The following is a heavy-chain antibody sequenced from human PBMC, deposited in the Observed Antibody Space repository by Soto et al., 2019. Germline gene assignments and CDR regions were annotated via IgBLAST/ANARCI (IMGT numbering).Heavy chain of an antibody. D-gene: IGHD3-22*01. CDR2: ISSSGTGV. CDR3: ARVRGDSSGSYFVDH. CDR1: GFSLSDYY. Sequence: GGSLRLSCAVSGFSLSDYYISWIRQAPGEGLEWVSYISSSGTGVHYADSVKGRFTISKDNANNSLYLKMDSLRAEDTAVYYCARVRGDSSGSYFVDHWGQGALVTV. V-gene: IGHV3-11*01. J-gene: IGHJ4*02.